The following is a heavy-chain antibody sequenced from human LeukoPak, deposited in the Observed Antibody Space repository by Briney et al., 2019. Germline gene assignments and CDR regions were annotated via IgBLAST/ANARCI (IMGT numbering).Heavy chain of an antibody. CDR1: GGSFSGYY. CDR3: ARGRITIFGVVIIHPRGSYMDV. J-gene: IGHJ6*03. V-gene: IGHV4-34*01. D-gene: IGHD3-3*01. CDR2: INHSGST. Sequence: SETLSLTCAVYGGSFSGYYWSWIRQPPGKVLEWIGEINHSGSTNYNPSLKSRVTISVDTSKNQFSLKLSSVTAADTAVYYCARGRITIFGVVIIHPRGSYMDVWAKGPRSPSP.